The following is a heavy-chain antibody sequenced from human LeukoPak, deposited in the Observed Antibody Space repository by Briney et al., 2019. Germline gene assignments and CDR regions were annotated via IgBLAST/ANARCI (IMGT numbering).Heavy chain of an antibody. CDR3: ARGLGSSGWFGY. CDR2: IYHSGST. CDR1: GYSISSGYY. V-gene: IGHV4-38-2*02. Sequence: SETLSLTCTVSGYSISSGYYWGWIRQPPGKGLEWIGSIYHSGSTYYNPSLKSRVTISVDTSKNQFSLKLSSVTAADTAVYYCARGLGSSGWFGYWGQGTLVTVSS. J-gene: IGHJ4*02. D-gene: IGHD6-19*01.